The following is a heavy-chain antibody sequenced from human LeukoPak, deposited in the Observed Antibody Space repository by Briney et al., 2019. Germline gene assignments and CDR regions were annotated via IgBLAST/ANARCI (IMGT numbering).Heavy chain of an antibody. J-gene: IGHJ6*03. V-gene: IGHV3-7*01. CDR3: ARGLYSSSHYYYYMDV. CDR1: GFTFSSYW. D-gene: IGHD6-6*01. CDR2: IKQDGSEK. Sequence: SGGSLRLSCAASGFTFSSYWMSWVRQAPGKGLGWVANIKQDGSEKYYVDSVKGRFTISRDNAKHPLYLQMNSLRAEDTAVYYCARGLYSSSHYYYYMDVWGKGTTVTVSS.